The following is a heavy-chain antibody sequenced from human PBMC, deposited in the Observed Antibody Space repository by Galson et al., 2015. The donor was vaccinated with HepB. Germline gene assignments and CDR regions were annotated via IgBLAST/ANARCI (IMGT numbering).Heavy chain of an antibody. V-gene: IGHV2-70*01. J-gene: IGHJ6*02. CDR3: ARIGTGYSSSWDQGMDV. D-gene: IGHD6-13*01. CDR2: IGWDDDQ. CDR1: GFSLSTSGMS. Sequence: PALVKPTQTLTLTCTFSGFSLSTSGMSVTWIRQPPGKALEFLALIGWDDDQYSSTSLKTRLTISKDTSKNQVALTMTNMDPVDTATYYCARIGTGYSSSWDQGMDVWGQGTTVTVSS.